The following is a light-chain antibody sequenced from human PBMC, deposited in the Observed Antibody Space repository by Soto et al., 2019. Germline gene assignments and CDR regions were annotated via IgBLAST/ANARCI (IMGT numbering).Light chain of an antibody. Sequence: QSVLTQPASVSGSPGQSISISCTGTSSDVGKYKFVSWYQLHPGEAPKLMIYDATQRPSGVSSRFSGSKSGITASLTISGLQAEDEADYYCASHAGSGTLVFGGGTKVTVL. CDR2: DAT. CDR1: SSDVGKYKF. V-gene: IGLV2-23*01. CDR3: ASHAGSGTLV. J-gene: IGLJ3*02.